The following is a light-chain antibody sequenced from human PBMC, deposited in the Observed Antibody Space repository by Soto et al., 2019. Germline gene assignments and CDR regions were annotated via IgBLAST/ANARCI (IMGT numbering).Light chain of an antibody. CDR2: DVS. CDR1: SSDVGAYKY. V-gene: IGLV2-14*03. J-gene: IGLJ2*01. CDR3: SSYTTSSTLV. Sequence: QSVLTQPASVSGSPGQSITISCTGTSSDVGAYKYVSWYQQHPSKAPKLMIYDVSNRPSGVYNRFSGSKSDNTASLTSSGLQAEDEADYYCSSYTTSSTLVFRGGAKLTVL.